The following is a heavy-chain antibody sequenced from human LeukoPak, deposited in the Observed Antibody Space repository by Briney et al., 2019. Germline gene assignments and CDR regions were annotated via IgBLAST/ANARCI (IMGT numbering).Heavy chain of an antibody. Sequence: GGSLRPSCAASGFTFSDHYMDWVRQAPGKGLEWVGRIKHKAHSYTTEYAASVKGRFTISRDDSKSSLYLQMNSLKIEDTAVYYCAQFAKGGWGQGTLVTVSS. D-gene: IGHD2-21*01. J-gene: IGHJ4*02. CDR2: IKHKAHSYTT. CDR1: GFTFSDHY. CDR3: AQFAKGG. V-gene: IGHV3-72*01.